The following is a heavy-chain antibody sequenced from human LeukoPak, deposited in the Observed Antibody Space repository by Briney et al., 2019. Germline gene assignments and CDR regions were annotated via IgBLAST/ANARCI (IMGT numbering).Heavy chain of an antibody. Sequence: PSETLSLTCIVSGGSISSSNYYWGWVRQPPGKGLEWIGSIYYSGRTYYTPSLKSRVTISVHTSKNQFSLKLSSVTAADTAVYYCARHVDTATDYFDYWGQGTLVTVSS. V-gene: IGHV4-39*01. J-gene: IGHJ4*02. CDR3: ARHVDTATDYFDY. CDR2: IYYSGRT. D-gene: IGHD5-18*01. CDR1: GGSISSSNYY.